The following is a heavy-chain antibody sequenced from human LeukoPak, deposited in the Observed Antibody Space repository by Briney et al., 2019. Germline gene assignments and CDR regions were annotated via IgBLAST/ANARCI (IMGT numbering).Heavy chain of an antibody. V-gene: IGHV4-34*01. CDR1: GRPFSGYY. CDR2: INHSGRT. CDR3: ARGARIVGGPARKWLDT. Sequence: PSETLSLTCAVYGRPFSGYYWSWIRQPPGKGREWIGEINHSGRTNYNPSLKSRVTISVDTSQNQSFLKLSYVTAADTARYYCARGARIVGGPARKWLDTWGQGTLVTVSS. D-gene: IGHD2-2*01. J-gene: IGHJ5*02.